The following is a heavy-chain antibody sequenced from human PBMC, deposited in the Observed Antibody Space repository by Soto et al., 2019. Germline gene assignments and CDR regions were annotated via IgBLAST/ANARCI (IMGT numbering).Heavy chain of an antibody. Sequence: QVQLVESGGGVVQPGRSLRLSCAASGFTFSSYGMHWVRQAPGKGLEWVAVIWYDGSNKYYADSVKGRFTISRDNSQNTLYLQMNSPRAEDTAVYYCAYGDYGASGYWGQGTLVTVSS. CDR1: GFTFSSYG. CDR2: IWYDGSNK. V-gene: IGHV3-33*01. D-gene: IGHD4-17*01. CDR3: AYGDYGASGY. J-gene: IGHJ4*02.